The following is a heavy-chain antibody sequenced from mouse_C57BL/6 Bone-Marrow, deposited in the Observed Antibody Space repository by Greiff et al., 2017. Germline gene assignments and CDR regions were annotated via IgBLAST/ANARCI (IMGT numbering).Heavy chain of an antibody. CDR3: AREGYYYGNYWYFDV. D-gene: IGHD1-1*01. CDR1: GYTFTSYW. Sequence: QVQLQQPGAELVKPGASVKLSCKASGYTFTSYWMQWVKQRPGPGLAWIGELDPSDCSTKYNQKFKGKATLTVDTSSSTAYMQLSSLTSEDTAVYDCAREGYYYGNYWYFDVWGTGTTVTVSS. CDR2: LDPSDCST. J-gene: IGHJ1*03. V-gene: IGHV1-50*01.